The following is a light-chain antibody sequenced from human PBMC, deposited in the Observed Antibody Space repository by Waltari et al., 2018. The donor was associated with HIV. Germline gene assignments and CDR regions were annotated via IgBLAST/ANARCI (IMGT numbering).Light chain of an antibody. V-gene: IGLV2-14*01. CDR3: SSFTRANTVV. CDR2: DGF. CDR1: SRDIGVYNY. J-gene: IGLJ3*02. Sequence: QPAPSQPASVSGSPGQSITISCPGSSRDIGVYNYVSLYQPFPVKAPKIIIYDGFHRPLGVSDRFSGSKSANTASLTISGLQPDDEGDYYCSSFTRANTVVFGGGTKLTVL.